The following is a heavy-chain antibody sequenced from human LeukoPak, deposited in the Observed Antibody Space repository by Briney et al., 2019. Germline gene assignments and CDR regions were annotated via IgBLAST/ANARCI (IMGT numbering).Heavy chain of an antibody. V-gene: IGHV3-30*03. Sequence: GGSLRLSCTASGFTFSGYGMHWVRQAPGMGLEWVAIISYDGSNTFYGDSVKGRFTISRDNSKKTLYLQMNSLRTEDTAVYYCARQGTTMVRGVEPHYYYYGMDVWGQGTTVTVSS. CDR1: GFTFSGYG. D-gene: IGHD3-10*01. CDR3: ARQGTTMVRGVEPHYYYYGMDV. J-gene: IGHJ6*02. CDR2: ISYDGSNT.